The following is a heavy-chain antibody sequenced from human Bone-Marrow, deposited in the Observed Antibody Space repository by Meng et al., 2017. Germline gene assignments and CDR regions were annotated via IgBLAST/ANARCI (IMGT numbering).Heavy chain of an antibody. D-gene: IGHD4-17*01. Sequence: GEPWQAGAGVNKPGSSVQSGGKASGGTFSSYAISWVRQAPGQGLEWMGGIIPIFGTANYAQKFQGRVTITADESTSTAYMELSSLRSEDTAVYYCARTYGDYCFDYWGQGTLVTVSS. CDR3: ARTYGDYCFDY. J-gene: IGHJ4*02. V-gene: IGHV1-69*01. CDR2: IIPIFGTA. CDR1: GGTFSSYA.